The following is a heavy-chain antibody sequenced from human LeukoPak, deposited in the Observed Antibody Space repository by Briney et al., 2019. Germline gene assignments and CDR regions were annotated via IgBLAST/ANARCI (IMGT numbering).Heavy chain of an antibody. Sequence: SETLSLTCSVSGGAISNYYWSWIRQPAGKGLEWIGRIYTSGNTNYNPSLKSRVTMSVDTSKNQFSLKLSSVTAADTAVYYCARVGPYYYDSSGSERYFDLWGRGTLVTVSS. CDR2: IYTSGNT. J-gene: IGHJ2*01. CDR1: GGAISNYY. CDR3: ARVGPYYYDSSGSERYFDL. D-gene: IGHD3-22*01. V-gene: IGHV4-4*07.